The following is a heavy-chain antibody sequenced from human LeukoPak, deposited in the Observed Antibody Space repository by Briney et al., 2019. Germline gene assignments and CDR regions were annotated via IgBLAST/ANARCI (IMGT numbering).Heavy chain of an antibody. CDR2: ISESGINT. D-gene: IGHD1-14*01. V-gene: IGHV3-23*01. J-gene: IGHJ4*02. Sequence: GGSLRLSCAASGFTLSSYAMTWVRQAPGRGLEWVSSISESGINTYYADSVKGRFTVYRDSSANTLYLLMNSLRAEDSAVYYCAKDAMTEYYFDYWGQGTLVTVSS. CDR3: AKDAMTEYYFDY. CDR1: GFTLSSYA.